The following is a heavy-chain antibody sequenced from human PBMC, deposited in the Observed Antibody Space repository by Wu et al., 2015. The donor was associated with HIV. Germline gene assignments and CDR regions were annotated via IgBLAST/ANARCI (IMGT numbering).Heavy chain of an antibody. CDR3: ARDRRSSSSWYQYHMDV. D-gene: IGHD6-13*01. Sequence: QVQLVQSGAEVKKPGASVKVSCKASGYTFTGYYMHWVRQAPGQGLEWMGWINPNSGGTNYAQKFQGRVTMTRDTSISTAYMELSRLRSDDTAVYYCARDRRSSSSWYQYHMDVWGKGTTVTVSS. CDR2: INPNSGGT. V-gene: IGHV1-2*02. CDR1: GYTFTGYY. J-gene: IGHJ6*03.